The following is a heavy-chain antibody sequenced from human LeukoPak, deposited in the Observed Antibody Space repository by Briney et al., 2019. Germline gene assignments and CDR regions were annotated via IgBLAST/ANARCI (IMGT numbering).Heavy chain of an antibody. Sequence: GGSLRLSCAASGFTFSSYTMNWVHQAPGKGLEYVSSISSSSSHIYYADSVKGRFTISRDNTKSSLYLQMNSLRAEDMAVYYCARGYCGGDCYGDWGQGTLVTVSS. CDR1: GFTFSSYT. CDR2: ISSSSSHI. CDR3: ARGYCGGDCYGD. D-gene: IGHD2-21*02. J-gene: IGHJ1*01. V-gene: IGHV3-21*01.